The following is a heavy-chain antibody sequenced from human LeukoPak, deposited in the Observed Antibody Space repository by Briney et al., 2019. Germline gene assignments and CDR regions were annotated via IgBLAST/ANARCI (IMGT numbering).Heavy chain of an antibody. V-gene: IGHV3-33*01. D-gene: IGHD1-26*01. CDR2: IWYDGSNE. Sequence: QSGGSLRLSCAASGFTFSSNGMHWVRQAPGKGLEWVAVIWYDGSNEYYADSVKGRFTISRDNSKNTLYLQMNSLRADDTAVYYCARLVGARGGYFDYWGQGTLVTVSS. CDR1: GFTFSSNG. J-gene: IGHJ4*02. CDR3: ARLVGARGGYFDY.